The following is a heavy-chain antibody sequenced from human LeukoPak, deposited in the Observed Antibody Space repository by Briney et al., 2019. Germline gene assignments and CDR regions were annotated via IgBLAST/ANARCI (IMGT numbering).Heavy chain of an antibody. Sequence: ASVKVSCKASGYTFTGYYMHWVRQAPGRGLEWMGWINPNSGGTNYAQKFQGRVTMTRDTSISTAYMELSRLRSDDTAVYYCARSSYYDFWSGNGLFDYWGQGTLVTVSS. CDR3: ARSSYYDFWSGNGLFDY. CDR1: GYTFTGYY. D-gene: IGHD3-3*01. CDR2: INPNSGGT. J-gene: IGHJ4*02. V-gene: IGHV1-2*02.